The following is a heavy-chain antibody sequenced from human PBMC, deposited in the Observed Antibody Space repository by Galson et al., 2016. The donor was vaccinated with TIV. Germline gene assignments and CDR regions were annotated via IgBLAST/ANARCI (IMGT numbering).Heavy chain of an antibody. CDR1: GFAFDAYA. Sequence: SLRLSCAASGFAFDAYAMHWVRQPPGKGLEWVSGINWSSASTGYAGSVKGRFTISRDYAKNSLYLQMHSLRPEDTALYYCAKGAKDHVYHGMDVWGQGTTVSVSS. CDR2: INWSSAST. D-gene: IGHD1-14*01. V-gene: IGHV3-9*01. CDR3: AKGAKDHVYHGMDV. J-gene: IGHJ6*02.